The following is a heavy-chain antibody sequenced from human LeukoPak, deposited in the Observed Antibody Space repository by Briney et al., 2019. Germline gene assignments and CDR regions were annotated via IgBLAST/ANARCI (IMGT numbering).Heavy chain of an antibody. Sequence: GGSLRLSCAASGFTFSNYAMTWVRQAPGKGLEWVSASTGSGGTTYYADSVMGRITISRDNSKNTLYLQMNSLRAEDTAVYYCAKLQSDGLRTYYGMDVWGQGTTVTVSS. CDR1: GFTFSNYA. CDR2: STGSGGTT. D-gene: IGHD4-17*01. J-gene: IGHJ6*02. CDR3: AKLQSDGLRTYYGMDV. V-gene: IGHV3-23*01.